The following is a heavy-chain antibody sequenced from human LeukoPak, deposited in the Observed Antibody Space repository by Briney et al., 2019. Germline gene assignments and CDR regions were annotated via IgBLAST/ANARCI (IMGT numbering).Heavy chain of an antibody. CDR2: ISYDGSNK. Sequence: GGSLRLSCAASGFTFSSYAMHWVRQAPGKGLEGVAVISYDGSNKYYADSVKGRFTISRDNSKNTLYLQMNSLRAEDTAVYYCARDQGGPMDVWGKGTTVTVSS. CDR3: ARDQGGPMDV. V-gene: IGHV3-30*01. J-gene: IGHJ6*03. CDR1: GFTFSSYA. D-gene: IGHD3-16*01.